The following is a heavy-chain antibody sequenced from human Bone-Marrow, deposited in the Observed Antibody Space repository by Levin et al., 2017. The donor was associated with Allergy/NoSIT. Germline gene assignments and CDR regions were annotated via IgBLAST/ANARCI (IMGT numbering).Heavy chain of an antibody. J-gene: IGHJ4*02. CDR2: GYYSGST. CDR3: ARATRSSLIYYFDY. CDR1: GDSISRFY. D-gene: IGHD6-13*01. V-gene: IGHV4-59*01. Sequence: SETLSLTCTVSGDSISRFYWSWIRQPPGGGLEWIGNGYYSGSTNYNPSLKSRVTILVDTSKNQLSLTLSSVTAADTAVYYCARATRSSLIYYFDYWGQGTLVTVSS.